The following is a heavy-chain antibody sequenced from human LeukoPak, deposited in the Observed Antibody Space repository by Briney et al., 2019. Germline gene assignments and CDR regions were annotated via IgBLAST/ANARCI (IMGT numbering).Heavy chain of an antibody. J-gene: IGHJ6*02. CDR3: ASRDCSGGSCYSLGSYYYNGMDV. D-gene: IGHD2-15*01. Sequence: PGGSLRLSCAASGFTFSTYSMSWVRQAPGKGLEWVSSISSASAYIYYADSVKGRFTISRDNAKNSLFLQMDSLRAEDTAVYYCASRDCSGGSCYSLGSYYYNGMDVWGQGTTVTVSS. V-gene: IGHV3-21*01. CDR1: GFTFSTYS. CDR2: ISSASAYI.